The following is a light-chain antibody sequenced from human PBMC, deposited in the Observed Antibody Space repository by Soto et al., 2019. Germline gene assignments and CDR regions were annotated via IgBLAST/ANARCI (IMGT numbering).Light chain of an antibody. V-gene: IGLV2-8*01. J-gene: IGLJ2*01. Sequence: QSALTQPPSASGSPGQSVTISCTGTSSDVGGYNYVSWYQQHPGKAPKLMIYEVNKRPSGVPDRFSGSKSGNTASLTVSGLQAEDAAHYYCSAHAGSNHVVFGGGTKLTVL. CDR1: SSDVGGYNY. CDR2: EVN. CDR3: SAHAGSNHVV.